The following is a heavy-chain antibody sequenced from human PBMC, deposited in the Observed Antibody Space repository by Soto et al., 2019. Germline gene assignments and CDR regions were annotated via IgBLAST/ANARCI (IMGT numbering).Heavy chain of an antibody. D-gene: IGHD1-26*01. Sequence: LRLSCAASGSSFRDYYMSWIRQSPGKGLEWLSYITSSSSYTHYADSVKGRFTISRDNAKNSLYLQMNSLRAEDSAVYYCAGGKGNLAVSFDYWGQGTPVTVSS. CDR2: ITSSSSYT. V-gene: IGHV3-11*03. CDR1: GSSFRDYY. CDR3: AGGKGNLAVSFDY. J-gene: IGHJ4*02.